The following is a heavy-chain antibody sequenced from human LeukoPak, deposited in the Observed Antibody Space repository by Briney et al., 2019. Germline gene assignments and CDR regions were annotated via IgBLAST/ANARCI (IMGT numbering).Heavy chain of an antibody. Sequence: GGSLRLSCAASGFTFSSYWMSWVRQAPGKGLEWVANIKQDGSEKYYVDSVKGRFTISRDNAKNALYLQMNSLRAEDTAVYYCARDDCSSISCYHNWFDPWGQGTLVTVSS. V-gene: IGHV3-7*01. CDR2: IKQDGSEK. J-gene: IGHJ5*02. D-gene: IGHD2-2*01. CDR3: ARDDCSSISCYHNWFDP. CDR1: GFTFSSYW.